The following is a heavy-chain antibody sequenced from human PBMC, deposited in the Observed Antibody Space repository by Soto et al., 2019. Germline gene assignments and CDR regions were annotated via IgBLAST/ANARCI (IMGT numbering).Heavy chain of an antibody. Sequence: EVQLVESGGGLVQPGVSLKLSCAASGFTFSGSAMHWVRQASGKGLEWVGRIRSKANSYATAYAASVKGRFTISRDDSKNTAYLQMNSLKTEDTAVYYCTRSRVYGGNSEVDYWGQGTLVTVSS. CDR1: GFTFSGSA. V-gene: IGHV3-73*02. CDR2: IRSKANSYAT. D-gene: IGHD2-21*02. CDR3: TRSRVYGGNSEVDY. J-gene: IGHJ4*02.